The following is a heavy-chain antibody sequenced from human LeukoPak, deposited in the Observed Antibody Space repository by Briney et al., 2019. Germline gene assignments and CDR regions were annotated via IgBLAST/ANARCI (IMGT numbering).Heavy chain of an antibody. J-gene: IGHJ4*02. V-gene: IGHV4-38-2*01. D-gene: IGHD3-22*01. CDR3: ARAGYYYDSSGYSPPDY. CDR2: IYHSGST. Sequence: SETLSLTCAVSGYSISSGYYWGWIRQPPGKGLEWIGSIYHSGSTYYNPSLKSRVTISVDTSKNQFSLKLSSVTAADTAVYYCARAGYYYDSSGYSPPDYWGQGTLVTVSS. CDR1: GYSISSGYY.